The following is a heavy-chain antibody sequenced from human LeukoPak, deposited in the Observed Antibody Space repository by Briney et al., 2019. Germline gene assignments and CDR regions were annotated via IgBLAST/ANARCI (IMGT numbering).Heavy chain of an antibody. CDR2: IKSKTDGGTT. D-gene: IGHD2/OR15-2a*01. V-gene: IGHV3-15*01. CDR3: TKDIDFSMIRPDI. CDR1: GFTFSNAW. J-gene: IGHJ3*02. Sequence: GGSLRLSCAASGFTFSNAWMSWVRQAPGKGLEWVGRIKSKTDGGTTDYAAPVKGRFTISRDDSKNTLYLQMNSLKTEDTAVYYCTKDIDFSMIRPDIWGQGTMVTVSS.